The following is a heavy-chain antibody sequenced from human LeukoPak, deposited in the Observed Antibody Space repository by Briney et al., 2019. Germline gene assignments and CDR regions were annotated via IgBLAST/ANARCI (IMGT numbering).Heavy chain of an antibody. CDR3: AKDPELLGRNYFDY. CDR1: GGSISSGSYC. V-gene: IGHV4-61*09. Sequence: SETLSLTCTVSGGSISSGSYCWSWIRQPAGKGLEWIGHIHTSGNTNYNSSLKSRVTISVDTSKNQFSLKLSSVTAADTAVHYCAKDPELLGRNYFDYWGQGTLVTVSS. J-gene: IGHJ4*02. D-gene: IGHD1-26*01. CDR2: IHTSGNT.